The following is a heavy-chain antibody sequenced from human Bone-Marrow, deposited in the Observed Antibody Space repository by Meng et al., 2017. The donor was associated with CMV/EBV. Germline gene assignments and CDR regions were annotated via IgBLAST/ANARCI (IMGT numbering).Heavy chain of an antibody. Sequence: SGFPFSSFGIHLFRQAPDKGLEWVAVRWYDGSNKYYADSVKGRFTISRDNSKNTLYLQMNSLRAEDTAVYYCARDSTVGATRLTILNYWGQGTLVTVSS. CDR1: GFPFSSFG. D-gene: IGHD1-26*01. CDR3: ARDSTVGATRLTILNY. J-gene: IGHJ4*02. V-gene: IGHV3-33*01. CDR2: RWYDGSNK.